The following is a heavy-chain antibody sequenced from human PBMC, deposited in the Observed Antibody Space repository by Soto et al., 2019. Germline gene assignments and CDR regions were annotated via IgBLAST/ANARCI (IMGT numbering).Heavy chain of an antibody. CDR3: ASSSLYGMGV. CDR2: IYYSWKA. J-gene: IGHJ6*02. Sequence: PSETLSLTCSVSGGSISSGYYSWSWIRQPPGNGLERIGNIYYSWKAYYNPSIKRRLIISIDTSKNQVSLKVGYVTAAHTAVYSCASSSLYGMGVWGQGTTVTVSS. V-gene: IGHV4-30-4*01. CDR1: GGSISSGYYS.